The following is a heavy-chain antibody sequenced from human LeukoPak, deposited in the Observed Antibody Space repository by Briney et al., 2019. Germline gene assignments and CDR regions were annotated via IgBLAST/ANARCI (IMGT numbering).Heavy chain of an antibody. J-gene: IGHJ4*02. Sequence: GGSLRLSCAVSGLSFSGYWMTWVRQAAGKGLEWVASINPAGNEKYYVDSVEGRFTISRDNAKNSPYLQMNSLRAEDTALYYCTTEGGSGFWGQGTLVTVSS. CDR1: GLSFSGYW. CDR3: TTEGGSGF. V-gene: IGHV3-7*01. D-gene: IGHD3-16*01. CDR2: INPAGNEK.